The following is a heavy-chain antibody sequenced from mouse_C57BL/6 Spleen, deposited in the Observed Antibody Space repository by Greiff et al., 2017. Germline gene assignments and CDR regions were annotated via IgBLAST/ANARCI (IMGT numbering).Heavy chain of an antibody. D-gene: IGHD2-1*01. CDR3: ASERGNGAMDY. J-gene: IGHJ4*01. V-gene: IGHV2-6*01. Sequence: VMLVESGPGLVAPSQSLSITCTVSGFSLTSYGVDWVRQSPGKGLEWLGVIWGVGSTNYNSALKSRLSISKDNSKSQVFLKMNSLQTDDTAMYYCASERGNGAMDYWGQGTSVTVSS. CDR1: GFSLTSYG. CDR2: IWGVGST.